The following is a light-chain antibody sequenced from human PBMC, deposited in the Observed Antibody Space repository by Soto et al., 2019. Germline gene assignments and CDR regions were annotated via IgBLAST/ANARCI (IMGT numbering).Light chain of an antibody. Sequence: EIVLTQSPGTLSLSPGERATLSCRASQSVSSGYLAWYQQKPGQAPRLLIYGASNRATGIPDRFSGSGSGTGFTLTISRLAPEDFAVYYCQQYFTSRTFGQGTKLEIK. V-gene: IGKV3-20*01. CDR2: GAS. CDR3: QQYFTSRT. CDR1: QSVSSGY. J-gene: IGKJ2*02.